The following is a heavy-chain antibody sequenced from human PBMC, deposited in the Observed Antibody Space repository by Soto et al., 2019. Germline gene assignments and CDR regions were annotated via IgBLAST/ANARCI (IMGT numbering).Heavy chain of an antibody. J-gene: IGHJ4*02. CDR1: GVTFSSYG. CDR3: AKEKATRGYSFLVDY. D-gene: IGHD5-18*01. V-gene: IGHV3-30*18. Sequence: QVQLVESGGGVVQPGRSLRLSCAASGVTFSSYGMHWVRQAPGKGLEWVAVISYDGTNKYYADSVNGRFTISRDDSKNTLYLQMNSLRPEDTAVYYCAKEKATRGYSFLVDYWGQGTLVTVSS. CDR2: ISYDGTNK.